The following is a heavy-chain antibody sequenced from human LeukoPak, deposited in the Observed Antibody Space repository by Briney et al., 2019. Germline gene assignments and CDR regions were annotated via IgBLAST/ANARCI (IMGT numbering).Heavy chain of an antibody. CDR1: GGSISSGGYY. D-gene: IGHD3-9*01. CDR3: ASASPLLRYFDWLLGAFDI. CDR2: IYYSGST. V-gene: IGHV4-31*03. Sequence: PSQTLSLTCTVSGGSISSGGYYWSWIRQHPGKGLEWIGYIYYSGSTYYNPSLKSRVTISVDTSKNQFSLKLSSVTAADTAVYYCASASPLLRYFDWLLGAFDIWGQGTMVTVSS. J-gene: IGHJ3*02.